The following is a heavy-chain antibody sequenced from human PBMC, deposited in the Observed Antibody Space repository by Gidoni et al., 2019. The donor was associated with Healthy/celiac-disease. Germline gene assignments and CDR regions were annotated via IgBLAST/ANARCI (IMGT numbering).Heavy chain of an antibody. J-gene: IGHJ4*02. CDR3: AKEFRVGGGDGYRPLDY. CDR2: ISYEGSNK. V-gene: IGHV3-30*18. D-gene: IGHD3-16*01. Sequence: QVQLVESGGGVVQPGRSLRLSCAASGFTFSNYAMHWVRQAPGKGLEWVAVISYEGSNKYYADSVKGRFTISRDNSKNTLYLQMNSLRAEDTAVYYCAKEFRVGGGDGYRPLDYWGQGTLVTVSS. CDR1: GFTFSNYA.